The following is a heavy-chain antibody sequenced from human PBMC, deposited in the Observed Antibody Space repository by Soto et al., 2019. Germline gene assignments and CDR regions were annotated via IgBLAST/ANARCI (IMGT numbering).Heavy chain of an antibody. D-gene: IGHD3-3*01. J-gene: IGHJ4*02. V-gene: IGHV3-23*01. Sequence: GGSLRLSCAGSGFRFSDYAIGWVRQAPGKGLEWVSFISDGGRSTYYTDSVKGRFTISRDNSKNTVYLQLQGLRAEDTAIYFCARNFDFWDRYSTFDHWGQGNLVTVSX. CDR2: ISDGGRST. CDR3: ARNFDFWDRYSTFDH. CDR1: GFRFSDYA.